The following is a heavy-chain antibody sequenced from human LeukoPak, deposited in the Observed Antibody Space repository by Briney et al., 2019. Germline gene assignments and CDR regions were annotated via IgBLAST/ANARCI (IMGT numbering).Heavy chain of an antibody. CDR2: ISGSGVST. J-gene: IGHJ4*02. Sequence: AGGSLRLSCAASGFTFSSYAMSWVRQAPGKGLEWVSAISGSGVSTYYADSVKGRFTVSRDNSKNTLYLQMNSLRAEGTAVYYCAKDLHYYDSSGYYFGFDYWGQGTLVTVSS. CDR1: GFTFSSYA. D-gene: IGHD3-22*01. V-gene: IGHV3-23*01. CDR3: AKDLHYYDSSGYYFGFDY.